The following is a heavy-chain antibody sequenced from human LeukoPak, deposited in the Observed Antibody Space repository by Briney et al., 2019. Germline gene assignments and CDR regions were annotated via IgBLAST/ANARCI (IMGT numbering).Heavy chain of an antibody. CDR3: AKNVGGCNGGSCYSGFDY. D-gene: IGHD2-15*01. CDR1: GFTFSSYV. Sequence: GGSLRLSCAASGFTFSSYVMSWVRQAPGKGLGWVSGVNTGGHYTYYADSVKGRFTISRDNSRNTLYLQMNSLRAEDAALYYCAKNVGGCNGGSCYSGFDYWGQGTLVTVSS. CDR2: VNTGGHYT. V-gene: IGHV3-23*01. J-gene: IGHJ4*02.